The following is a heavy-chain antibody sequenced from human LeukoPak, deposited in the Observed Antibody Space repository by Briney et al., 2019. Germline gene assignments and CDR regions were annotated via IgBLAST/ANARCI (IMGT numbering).Heavy chain of an antibody. CDR2: MYYSGST. J-gene: IGHJ4*02. CDR1: GGSISRSSYY. Sequence: PSETLSLTCTVSGGSISRSSYYWGWIRQPPGKGLEWIGSMYYSGSTFYNPSLKSRVTILVDTSKNQFSLKLSSVTAADTAVYYCARTAYNSRWFPLDYWGQGTLVTVSS. CDR3: ARTAYNSRWFPLDY. D-gene: IGHD6-13*01. V-gene: IGHV4-39*07.